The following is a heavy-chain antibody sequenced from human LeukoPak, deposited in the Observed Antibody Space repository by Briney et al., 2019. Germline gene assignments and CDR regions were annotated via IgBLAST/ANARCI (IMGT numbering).Heavy chain of an antibody. V-gene: IGHV1-46*04. Sequence: ASVKVSCKASGYTFTDYNMYWVRQAPGQGLEWMGMIDPSGGTTTYAQMLQGRVTMTRDTSTSTVYMDLSSLRSDDTAVYYCAREMASTWGNFQHWGQGTLVTVSS. D-gene: IGHD3-16*01. J-gene: IGHJ1*01. CDR1: GYTFTDYN. CDR3: AREMASTWGNFQH. CDR2: IDPSGGTT.